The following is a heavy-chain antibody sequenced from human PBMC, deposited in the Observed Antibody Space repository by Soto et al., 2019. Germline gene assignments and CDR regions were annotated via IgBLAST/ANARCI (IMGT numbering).Heavy chain of an antibody. CDR2: IVVGSGNT. CDR3: AAVKHRVAAEIVGMDV. J-gene: IGHJ6*02. V-gene: IGHV1-58*01. CDR1: GATFTSSA. Sequence: APVKVSCKASGATFTSSAVQRVRQARRERLEWIGWIVVGSGNTNYAQKFQERVTINRDMSTSTAYLELSSLRSADTAVYYCAAVKHRVAAEIVGMDVRGDGTTVTV. D-gene: IGHD6-13*01.